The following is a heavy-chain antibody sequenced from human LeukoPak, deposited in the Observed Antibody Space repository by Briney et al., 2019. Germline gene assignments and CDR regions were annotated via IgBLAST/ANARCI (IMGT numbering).Heavy chain of an antibody. V-gene: IGHV4-30-4*08. Sequence: SWVRQPPGKGLQWIGYIYYSGSTYYNPSLKSRVTISVDTSKNQFSLKLSSVTAADTAVYYCARDKYSSSWYEPDYWGQGTLVTVSS. CDR2: IYYSGST. CDR3: ARDKYSSSWYEPDY. J-gene: IGHJ4*02. D-gene: IGHD6-13*01.